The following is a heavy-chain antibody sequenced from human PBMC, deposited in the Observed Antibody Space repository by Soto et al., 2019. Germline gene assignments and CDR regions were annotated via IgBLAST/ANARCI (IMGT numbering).Heavy chain of an antibody. Sequence: PVWSLRLSCSASLFNFRDFGMHWVLQSPFKLLEFLAVIWYDVSNKYYADSVKGRFTISRDNSKNTLYLQMNSLRAEDTAVYYFARDPSIAARPNYGMEVWGQGTTVTVSS. CDR1: LFNFRDFG. CDR2: IWYDVSNK. CDR3: ARDPSIAARPNYGMEV. D-gene: IGHD6-6*01. V-gene: IGHV3-33*01. J-gene: IGHJ6*02.